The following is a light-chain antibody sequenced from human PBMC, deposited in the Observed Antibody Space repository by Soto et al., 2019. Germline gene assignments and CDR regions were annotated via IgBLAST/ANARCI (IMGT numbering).Light chain of an antibody. Sequence: QSVLTQPPSASGSPGQSVTISCTGISSDVVNYNYVSWYQQHPGKAPKLMIYEVNKRPSGVPNRFSGSRSDNTASLTVSGLQGEDEADYYCSSYAGSNIVFGTGTKVTVL. J-gene: IGLJ1*01. CDR1: SSDVVNYNY. CDR2: EVN. CDR3: SSYAGSNIV. V-gene: IGLV2-8*01.